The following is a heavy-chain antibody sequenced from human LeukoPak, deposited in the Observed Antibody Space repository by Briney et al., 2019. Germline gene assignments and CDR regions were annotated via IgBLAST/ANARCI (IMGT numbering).Heavy chain of an antibody. CDR3: VRECPIRFLEQIDY. D-gene: IGHD3-3*01. V-gene: IGHV4-38-2*02. CDR2: IYHSGST. J-gene: IGHJ4*02. Sequence: SETLSLTCTVSGYSISSGYYWGWIRQPPGKGLEWIGSIYHSGSTYYNPSLKSRVTISVDTSKNQFSLSLSSVTAADTALYYCVRECPIRFLEQIDYWGQGTLVTVSS. CDR1: GYSISSGYY.